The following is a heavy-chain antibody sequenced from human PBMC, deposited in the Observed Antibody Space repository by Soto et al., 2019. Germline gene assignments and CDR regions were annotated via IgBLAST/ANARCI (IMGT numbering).Heavy chain of an antibody. Sequence: ASVKVSCKVSGYTLTELSMHWVRQAPGKGLEWMGGFDPEDGETIYAQKFQGRVTMTEDTSTDTAYMELSSLRSEDTAVYYCATVVRGDYYGSDDAFDIWGQGTMVTVSS. D-gene: IGHD3-10*01. V-gene: IGHV1-24*01. CDR1: GYTLTELS. J-gene: IGHJ3*02. CDR2: FDPEDGET. CDR3: ATVVRGDYYGSDDAFDI.